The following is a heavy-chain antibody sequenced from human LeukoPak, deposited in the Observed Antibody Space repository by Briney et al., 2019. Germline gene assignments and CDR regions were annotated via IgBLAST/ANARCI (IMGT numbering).Heavy chain of an antibody. CDR2: IKQDGSEK. J-gene: IGHJ4*02. V-gene: IGHV3-7*01. CDR1: GFTFSSYW. D-gene: IGHD3-9*01. Sequence: PGGSLRLSCAASGFTFSSYWMSWVRQAPGKGLEWVANIKQDGSEKYYVDSVKGRFTISRNNAKNSLYLQMNSLRAEDTAVYYCARGGDVGYDILTGYLYYFDYWGQGTLVTVSS. CDR3: ARGGDVGYDILTGYLYYFDY.